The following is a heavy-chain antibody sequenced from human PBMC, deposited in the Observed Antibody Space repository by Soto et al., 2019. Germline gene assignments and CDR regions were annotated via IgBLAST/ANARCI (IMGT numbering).Heavy chain of an antibody. CDR1: GASITGSDW. D-gene: IGHD3-10*01. V-gene: IGHV4-4*02. CDR2: IYHSGTT. CDR3: AARQYYYYGLDV. J-gene: IGHJ6*02. Sequence: SETLSLTCTVSGASITGSDWWSWVRQTPEKGLEWIGEIYHSGTTNYHPSLKSRVTISQDKSKNQFSLNLTSVTAADTGLYYCAARQYYYYGLDVWGQGTPLTVSS.